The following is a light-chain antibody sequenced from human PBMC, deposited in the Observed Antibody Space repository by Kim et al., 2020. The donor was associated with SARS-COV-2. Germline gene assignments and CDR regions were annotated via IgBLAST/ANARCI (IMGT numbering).Light chain of an antibody. Sequence: DIQMTQSPSSQSASVGDRVTITCRASQTISSYLNWYQQKPGKAPNLLIYAASNLQSGVPSRFSGSGSGTDFTLTISSLQPADFATYFCQQSYSTPRTFGQGTKVDIK. CDR3: QQSYSTPRT. J-gene: IGKJ1*01. V-gene: IGKV1-39*01. CDR1: QTISSY. CDR2: AAS.